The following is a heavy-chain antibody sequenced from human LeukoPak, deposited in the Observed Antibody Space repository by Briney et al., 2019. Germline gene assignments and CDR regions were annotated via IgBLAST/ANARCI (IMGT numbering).Heavy chain of an antibody. CDR1: GFTFSSYS. CDR3: CSGHGG. V-gene: IGHV3-21*01. CDR2: ISSSSYI. Sequence: PGGSLRLSCAASGFTFSSYSMNWVRQAPGKGHEWVSSISSSSYIYYADSVKGRFTISRDNAKNSLYMHMNSLRTEGTAVNYSCSGHGGWGQGTLVTVSS. D-gene: IGHD6-19*01. J-gene: IGHJ4*02.